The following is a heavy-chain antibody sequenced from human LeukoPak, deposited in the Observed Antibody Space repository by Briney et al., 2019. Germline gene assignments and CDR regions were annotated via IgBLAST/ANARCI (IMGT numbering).Heavy chain of an antibody. CDR3: ARDNRTAYFDN. J-gene: IGHJ4*02. V-gene: IGHV3-66*01. CDR1: GGSISSSSYY. Sequence: ETLSLTCTVSGGSISSSSYYWGWIRQPPGKGLEWVSVIYTGGSTYYADSVKGRFTISRDNSKNMLYLQMNSLRAEDTAVYYCARDNRTAYFDNWGQGTLVTVSS. CDR2: IYTGGST.